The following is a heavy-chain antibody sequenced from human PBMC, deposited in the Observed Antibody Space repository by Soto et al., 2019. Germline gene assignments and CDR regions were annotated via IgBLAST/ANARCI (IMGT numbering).Heavy chain of an antibody. D-gene: IGHD6-13*01. CDR3: ARSGPEYSSSWATYYYYGMDV. V-gene: IGHV1-69*13. CDR1: GGTFSSYA. CDR2: IIPIFGTA. J-gene: IGHJ6*02. Sequence: GASVNVSCKASGGTFSSYAISWVRQAPGQGLEWMGGIIPIFGTANYAQKFQGRVTITADESTSTAYMELSSLRSGDTAVYYCARSGPEYSSSWATYYYYGMDVWGQGTTVTVSS.